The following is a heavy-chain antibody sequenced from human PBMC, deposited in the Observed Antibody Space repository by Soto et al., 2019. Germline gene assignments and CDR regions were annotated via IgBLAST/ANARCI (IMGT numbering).Heavy chain of an antibody. D-gene: IGHD6-19*01. CDR2: VSHDGSNK. V-gene: IGHV3-30-3*01. CDR1: GFSFSSCA. CDR3: ARVSIAVAGIAYYFDY. Sequence: QVQLVESGGGVVQPGRSLRLSCAAPGFSFSSCAMHWVRQAPGKGLEWVAVVSHDGSNKYYADSVKGRVTISRDNSINTVYLQMNSLRAEDTAVYYCARVSIAVAGIAYYFDYWGQGTLVTVSS. J-gene: IGHJ4*02.